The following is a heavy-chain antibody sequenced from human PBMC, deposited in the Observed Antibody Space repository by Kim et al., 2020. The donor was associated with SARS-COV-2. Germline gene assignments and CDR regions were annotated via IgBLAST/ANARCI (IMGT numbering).Heavy chain of an antibody. CDR3: ARRMYGDYGFYFDY. D-gene: IGHD4-17*01. V-gene: IGHV3-53*01. Sequence: GGSLRLSCAVSGFSVSNNRMTWVRRAPGKGLEWVSSFYDGDGTFYADSVKGRFTISRDNSKNTMYVQMDSLRVEDTAVYYCARRMYGDYGFYFDYWGQGTLVTVSS. J-gene: IGHJ4*02. CDR1: GFSVSNNR. CDR2: FYDGDGT.